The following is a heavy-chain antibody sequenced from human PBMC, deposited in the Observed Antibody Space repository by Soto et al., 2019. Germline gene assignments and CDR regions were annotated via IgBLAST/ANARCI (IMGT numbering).Heavy chain of an antibody. Sequence: PGGSLRLSCAASGFTFSSYAMSWVLQAPGKGLEWVSAISGSGGSTYYADSVKGRFTISRDNSKNTLYLQMNSLRAEDTAVYYCAKVDISAVAGNEEFDYWGQGTLVTVSS. J-gene: IGHJ4*02. D-gene: IGHD6-19*01. V-gene: IGHV3-23*01. CDR3: AKVDISAVAGNEEFDY. CDR1: GFTFSSYA. CDR2: ISGSGGST.